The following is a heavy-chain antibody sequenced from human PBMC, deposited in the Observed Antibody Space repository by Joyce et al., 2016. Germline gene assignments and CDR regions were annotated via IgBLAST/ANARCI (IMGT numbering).Heavy chain of an antibody. V-gene: IGHV3-48*01. D-gene: IGHD4-17*01. Sequence: EVQLVESGGGLVQPGGSLRLSCAASGFTFSSYSMNWVRQAPGKGLEWVSYISSSSSTIYYADSVKGRFTISRDNAKNSLYLQMNSLRAEDTAVYYCAKADYGDKIDAFDIWGQGTMVTDSS. J-gene: IGHJ3*02. CDR3: AKADYGDKIDAFDI. CDR1: GFTFSSYS. CDR2: ISSSSSTI.